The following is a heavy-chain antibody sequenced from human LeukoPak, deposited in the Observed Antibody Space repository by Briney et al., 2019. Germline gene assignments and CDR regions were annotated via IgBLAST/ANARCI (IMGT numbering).Heavy chain of an antibody. Sequence: GGSLRLSCAASGFTFSNAWMSWVRQAPGKGLEWVGRIKSKTDGGTTDYAAPVKGRFTISRDDSNNTLYLQMNSLKTEDTAVYYCTTVSGIAVAGNGGYWGQGTLVTVSS. CDR1: GFTFSNAW. CDR2: IKSKTDGGTT. D-gene: IGHD6-19*01. V-gene: IGHV3-15*01. CDR3: TTVSGIAVAGNGGY. J-gene: IGHJ4*02.